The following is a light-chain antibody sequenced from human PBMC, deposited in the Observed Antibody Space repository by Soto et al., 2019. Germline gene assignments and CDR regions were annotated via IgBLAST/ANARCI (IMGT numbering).Light chain of an antibody. CDR2: GAS. Sequence: EIVMTQSPATPYVSPGDSATLSCRASQSVSTNVAWYRQDPGQAPRLVIYGASTKAAGTPGRFTGSGSGTDFTLTISSLQSEDFAIYYCQQYDNWPPVTFGQGTRLEIK. J-gene: IGKJ5*01. V-gene: IGKV3D-15*01. CDR1: QSVSTN. CDR3: QQYDNWPPVT.